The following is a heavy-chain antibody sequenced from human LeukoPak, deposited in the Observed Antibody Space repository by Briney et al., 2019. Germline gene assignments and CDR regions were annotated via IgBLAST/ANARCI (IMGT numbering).Heavy chain of an antibody. Sequence: PGGSLRLSCAASGFTVSTNYMSWVRQAPGKGLEWVSLIYSGGSTYYADSVKGRFTISRDISQNTLYLQMNSLRAEDTAVYYCARDLGYSAYATVRGYAVDIWGQGTMVTVSS. V-gene: IGHV3-66*01. J-gene: IGHJ3*02. CDR2: IYSGGST. CDR1: GFTVSTNY. D-gene: IGHD5-12*01. CDR3: ARDLGYSAYATVRGYAVDI.